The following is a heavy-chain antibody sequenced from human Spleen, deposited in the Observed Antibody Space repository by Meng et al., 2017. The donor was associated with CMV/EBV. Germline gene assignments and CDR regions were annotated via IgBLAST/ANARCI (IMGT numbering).Heavy chain of an antibody. J-gene: IGHJ4*02. CDR3: AGDTLGNPFDY. V-gene: IGHV4-4*02. D-gene: IGHD6-13*01. CDR1: GVPISSTNW. Sequence: TCAVSGVPISSTNWWSWVRQSPGKGLEWIGEIYNSGNTNYNPSLESRVTISADKPKNQFSLKLTSVTAADTAVYYCAGDTLGNPFDYWGQGILVTVSS. CDR2: IYNSGNT.